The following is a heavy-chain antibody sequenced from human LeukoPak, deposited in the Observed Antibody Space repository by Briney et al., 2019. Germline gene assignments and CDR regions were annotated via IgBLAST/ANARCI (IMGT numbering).Heavy chain of an antibody. J-gene: IGHJ4*02. CDR1: GFTFSNYW. V-gene: IGHV3-74*01. CDR3: ARSVAGSFDY. CDR2: INSDGINT. D-gene: IGHD6-19*01. Sequence: PGGSLRLSCAASGFTFSNYWMHWIRQAPGKGLVWVSRINSDGINTSYADSVKGRFTISRDNAKNSVYLQMRSLRAEDTAVYYCARSVAGSFDYWGQGTLVTVSS.